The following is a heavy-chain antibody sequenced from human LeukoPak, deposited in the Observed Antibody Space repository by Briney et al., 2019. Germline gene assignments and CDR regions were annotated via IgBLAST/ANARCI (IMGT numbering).Heavy chain of an antibody. CDR1: GFTFSTYS. V-gene: IGHV3-48*01. CDR3: VRGYYDIVTAYFALYYYGMDV. Sequence: PGGSLRLSCAASGFTFSTYSMNWVRQAPGKGLEGVSYISSSSVTIYYADSVKSRFTISRDNAENSMYLLMKSLRAEDTAVYYCVRGYYDIVTAYFALYYYGMDVWGQGTTVTVSS. CDR2: ISSSSVTI. D-gene: IGHD3-9*01. J-gene: IGHJ6*02.